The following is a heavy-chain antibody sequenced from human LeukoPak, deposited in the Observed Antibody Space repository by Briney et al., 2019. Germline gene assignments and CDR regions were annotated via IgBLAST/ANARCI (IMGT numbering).Heavy chain of an antibody. V-gene: IGHV4-39*07. D-gene: IGHD5-12*01. CDR2: IYKSAST. CDR1: GGSISSSSYY. Sequence: SETLSLTCTVSGGSISSSSYYWGWIRQPPGKGLEWIGSIYKSASTYNNPSLKSRVAISVDTSKNQFSLKLSSVTAADTAVYYCARGYRGYSGYDALAYWGQGTLVTVSS. J-gene: IGHJ4*02. CDR3: ARGYRGYSGYDALAY.